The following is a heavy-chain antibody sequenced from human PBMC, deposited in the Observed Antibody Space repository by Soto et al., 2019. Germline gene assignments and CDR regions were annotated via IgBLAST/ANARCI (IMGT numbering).Heavy chain of an antibody. D-gene: IGHD6-19*01. Sequence: PSETRSLTCTVSGGSISSTNWWTWVRQTPDKGLEWIGEIHYTGNTNYESSLKIRVTMSVDKSKNHFSLNLNSVTAADTAVYYCARNGYDRGWYHFDYWGQRIQVT. V-gene: IGHV4-4*02. CDR3: ARNGYDRGWYHFDY. CDR1: GGSISSTNW. J-gene: IGHJ4*02. CDR2: IHYTGNT.